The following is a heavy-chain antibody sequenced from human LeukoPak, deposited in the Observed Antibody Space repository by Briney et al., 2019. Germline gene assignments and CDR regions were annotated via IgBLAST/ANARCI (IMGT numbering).Heavy chain of an antibody. CDR1: GGTFSSYA. D-gene: IGHD2-21*02. Sequence: SVKVSCKASGGTFSSYAISWVRQAPGQGLEWMGRIIPILGIANYAQKFQGRVTITADKSTSTAYMELSSLRSEDTAVYYCARDVRVGVYCGGDCYSLPDVWGQGTTVTVSS. CDR3: ARDVRVGVYCGGDCYSLPDV. J-gene: IGHJ6*02. CDR2: IIPILGIA. V-gene: IGHV1-69*04.